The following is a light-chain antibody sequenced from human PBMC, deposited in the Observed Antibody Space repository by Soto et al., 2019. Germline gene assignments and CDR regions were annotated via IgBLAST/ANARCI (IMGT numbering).Light chain of an antibody. CDR1: QSVSSY. V-gene: IGKV3-11*01. CDR2: HAS. CDR3: QQRSNWPPIT. Sequence: EIVLTQSPATLSLSPGERATLSCRASQSVSSYLAWYQQKPGQAPRLLIYHASNRATGIPARFSGSGSGTDLTLTISSLEPEDFAVYYCQQRSNWPPITFGQGTRLEIK. J-gene: IGKJ5*01.